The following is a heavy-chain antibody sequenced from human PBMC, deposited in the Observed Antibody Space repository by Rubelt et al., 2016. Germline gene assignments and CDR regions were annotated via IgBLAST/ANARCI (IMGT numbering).Heavy chain of an antibody. V-gene: IGHV3-53*01. CDR3: VRENRRMATGYYFDL. J-gene: IGHJ4*02. Sequence: GLAVSASYMNWVRQAPGRGLEWVSFIFANGRTEYAEAVKGRFTVSRDTSKDTVDLQMTSLRAEDTAVYYCVRENRRMATGYYFDLWGRGTQVTVSS. CDR1: GLAVSASY. D-gene: IGHD5-24*01. CDR2: IFANGRT.